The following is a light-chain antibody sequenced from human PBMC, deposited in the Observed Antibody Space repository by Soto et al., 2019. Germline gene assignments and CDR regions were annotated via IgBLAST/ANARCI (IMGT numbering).Light chain of an antibody. CDR2: DAS. CDR3: QQNYRTPLT. J-gene: IGKJ4*01. CDR1: QSINIY. Sequence: DIQMTQSPSSLSASVGDRVTIACRASQSINIYLSWYQQEPGTAPKLLMYDASSLQSGVPSRFSGSGSGTHFTLTISSLQREDFATYYCQQNYRTPLTFGGGTKVEIK. V-gene: IGKV1-39*01.